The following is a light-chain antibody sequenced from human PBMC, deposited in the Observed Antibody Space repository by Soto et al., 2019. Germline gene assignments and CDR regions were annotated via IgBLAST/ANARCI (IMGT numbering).Light chain of an antibody. Sequence: QSALTQPPSASGSPGHSVTMSCSGTSSDIGAYIYVSWYQQHPGKAPKLMISEVSRRPSGVPERFSGSKSGNTASLTVSGLQADDEAHYYCSSYAGSNNFVFGTGTKVTVL. V-gene: IGLV2-8*01. J-gene: IGLJ1*01. CDR1: SSDIGAYIY. CDR2: EVS. CDR3: SSYAGSNNFV.